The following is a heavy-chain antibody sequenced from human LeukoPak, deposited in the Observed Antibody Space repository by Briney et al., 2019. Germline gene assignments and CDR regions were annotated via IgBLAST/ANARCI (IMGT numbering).Heavy chain of an antibody. CDR2: ISYDGSDK. CDR1: GFTFSSYG. D-gene: IGHD3-22*01. Sequence: GGSLRLSCAASGFTFSSYGMHWVRQAPGKGLEWVAVISYDGSDKYYADSVKGRFTISRDNSKNTLYLQMNSLRAEDTAVYYCAVNYDSSGYFDYWGQGTLVTVSS. J-gene: IGHJ4*02. V-gene: IGHV3-30*03. CDR3: AVNYDSSGYFDY.